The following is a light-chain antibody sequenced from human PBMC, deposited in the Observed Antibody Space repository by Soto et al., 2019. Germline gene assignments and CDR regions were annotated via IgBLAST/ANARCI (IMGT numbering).Light chain of an antibody. V-gene: IGKV3-20*01. CDR1: QSVSSSF. Sequence: EIMLTQSPGTLSWSPGERATLSCRASQSVSSSFLAWYQQKPGQTPRLLIYGASSRANGIPERVSGSGSGTDFTRTISRLEPEDFAVYYCQQYDSSPKTFCPGTKVEIK. J-gene: IGKJ1*01. CDR2: GAS. CDR3: QQYDSSPKT.